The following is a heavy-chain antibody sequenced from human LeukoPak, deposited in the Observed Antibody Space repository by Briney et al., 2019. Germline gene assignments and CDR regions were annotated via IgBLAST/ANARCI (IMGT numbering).Heavy chain of an antibody. CDR2: IYYSGRT. CDR1: GGSVSSGSYY. CDR3: ARLQRTLDAFDI. Sequence: SETLSLTGTVSGGSVSSGSYYWSWIRQPPGKGLEWIGYIYYSGRTNYNPSLKGRFTISVDTSKNQFSLKLSSVTAADTAVYYCARLQRTLDAFDIWEPGSTFTVSS. J-gene: IGHJ3*02. V-gene: IGHV4-61*01. D-gene: IGHD1-14*01.